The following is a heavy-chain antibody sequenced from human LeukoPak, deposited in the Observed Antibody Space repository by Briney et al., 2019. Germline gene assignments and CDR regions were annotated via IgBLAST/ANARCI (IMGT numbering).Heavy chain of an antibody. V-gene: IGHV3-66*01. CDR2: IYTGGST. D-gene: IGHD7-27*01. J-gene: IGHJ4*02. CDR1: GFTISSNY. CDR3: ARAPTLRTGDAH. Sequence: GGSLRLSCAASGFTISSNYMSWVRQAPGKGLEWISVIYTGGSTSYADSVKGRFTISRDSSTNTLFLQMNSLRAEDTAVYYCARAPTLRTGDAHWGQGTLVTVSS.